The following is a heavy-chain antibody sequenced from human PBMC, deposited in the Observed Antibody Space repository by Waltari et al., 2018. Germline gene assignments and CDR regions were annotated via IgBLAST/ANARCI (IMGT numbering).Heavy chain of an antibody. CDR3: ASGDCSSTSCYSFDH. Sequence: QMQLVQSGAEVKKPGASVKVSCKASGYTFIGYYIHWVRQAPGQGLEWMGWTNPNSGSTNYAEKFQGRVTMTRDTSSSTAYMELSRLRSDDTAVYYCASGDCSSTSCYSFDHWGQGTLVTVSS. CDR2: TNPNSGST. V-gene: IGHV1-2*02. J-gene: IGHJ4*02. D-gene: IGHD2-2*01. CDR1: GYTFIGYY.